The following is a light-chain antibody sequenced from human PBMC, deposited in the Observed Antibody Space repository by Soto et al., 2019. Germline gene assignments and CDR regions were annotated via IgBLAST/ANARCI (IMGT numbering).Light chain of an antibody. CDR2: GAS. V-gene: IGKV3-15*01. J-gene: IGKJ4*01. Sequence: EIVMTQSPGTLSVSPGERATLSCRASQSVSSNLAWYQHKPGQAPRLLIYGASTRATGIPARISGSGSGTEFTLTISSLQSEDFAVYYCQQYNNGPPLTFGGGTKVEIK. CDR1: QSVSSN. CDR3: QQYNNGPPLT.